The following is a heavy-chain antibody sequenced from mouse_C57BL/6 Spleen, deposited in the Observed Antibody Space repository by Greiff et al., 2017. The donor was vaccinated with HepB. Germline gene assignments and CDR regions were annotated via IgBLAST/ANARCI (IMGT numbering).Heavy chain of an antibody. Sequence: QVQLQQPGAELVRPGSSVKLSCKASGYTFTSYWMHWVKQRPIQGLEWIGNIDPSDSETHYNQKFKDKATLTVDKSSSTAYMQLSSLTSEDSAVYYCARDHYYGSSLYAMDYWGQGTSVTVSS. D-gene: IGHD1-1*01. CDR3: ARDHYYGSSLYAMDY. V-gene: IGHV1-52*01. CDR1: GYTFTSYW. J-gene: IGHJ4*01. CDR2: IDPSDSET.